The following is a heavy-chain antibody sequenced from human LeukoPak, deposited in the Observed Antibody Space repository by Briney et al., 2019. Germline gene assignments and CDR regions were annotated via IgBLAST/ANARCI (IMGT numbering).Heavy chain of an antibody. J-gene: IGHJ4*02. Sequence: GGSLRLSCTASRFTFSNYWMTWVRQAPGKGLEWVAHINQDGSEEHYMDSVKARFTISRDNAKNSLSLQMNSLRAEDTAMYYCVRDGGVSGYDLLDNWGQGTLVTVSS. D-gene: IGHD5-12*01. V-gene: IGHV3-7*01. CDR3: VRDGGVSGYDLLDN. CDR1: RFTFSNYW. CDR2: INQDGSEE.